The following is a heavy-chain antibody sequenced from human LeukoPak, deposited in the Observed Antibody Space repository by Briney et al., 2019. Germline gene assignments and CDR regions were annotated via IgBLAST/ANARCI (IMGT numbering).Heavy chain of an antibody. J-gene: IGHJ5*02. D-gene: IGHD2-2*01. V-gene: IGHV3-74*01. CDR2: INSDGSST. Sequence: GGSLRLSCAASRFTFSSYWMHWVRQAPGKGLVWVSRINSDGSSTSYADSVKGRFTISRDNAKNTLYLQMNSLRAEDTAVYYCARALYCSSTSCPNWFDPWGQGTLVTVSS. CDR1: RFTFSSYW. CDR3: ARALYCSSTSCPNWFDP.